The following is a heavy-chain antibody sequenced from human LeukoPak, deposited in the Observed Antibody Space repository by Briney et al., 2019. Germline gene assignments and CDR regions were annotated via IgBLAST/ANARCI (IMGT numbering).Heavy chain of an antibody. V-gene: IGHV4-61*05. CDR3: ARMATRGDPGDY. D-gene: IGHD4-17*01. J-gene: IGHJ4*02. Sequence: SETLSLTCTVSGYSLSSAYYWGWIRQPPGKGLEWIGYIYYSGSTNYNPSLKSRVTISVDKSKNQFSLKLSSVTAADTAVYYCARMATRGDPGDYWGQGTLVTVSS. CDR1: GYSLSSAYY. CDR2: IYYSGST.